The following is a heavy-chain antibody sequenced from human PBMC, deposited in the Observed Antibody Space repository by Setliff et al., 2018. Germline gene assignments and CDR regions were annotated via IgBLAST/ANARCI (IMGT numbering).Heavy chain of an antibody. CDR3: ARGKIRITMIVVPTGGAFDI. V-gene: IGHV4-59*12. CDR1: GGSISSDY. J-gene: IGHJ3*02. D-gene: IGHD3-22*01. CDR2: IYNRGST. Sequence: SETLSLTCTVSGGSISSDYWSWIRQPPGKGLEWIAYIYNRGSTNYNPSLKSRVTMSVDTSKNQFSLKLSSVTAADTAVYYCARGKIRITMIVVPTGGAFDIWGQGTMVTVSS.